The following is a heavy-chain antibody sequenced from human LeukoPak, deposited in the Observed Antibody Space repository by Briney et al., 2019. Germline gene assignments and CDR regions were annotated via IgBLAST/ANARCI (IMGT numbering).Heavy chain of an antibody. CDR1: GYTFTGYY. J-gene: IGHJ4*02. Sequence: EASVKVSCKASGYTFTGYYMHWVRQAPGQGLEWMGWINPNSGGTNYAQKFQGRVTMTRDTSISTAYMELSRLRSDDTAVYYCAREVKLQYYFDYWGQGTLVTVSS. CDR3: AREVKLQYYFDY. CDR2: INPNSGGT. D-gene: IGHD4-23*01. V-gene: IGHV1-2*02.